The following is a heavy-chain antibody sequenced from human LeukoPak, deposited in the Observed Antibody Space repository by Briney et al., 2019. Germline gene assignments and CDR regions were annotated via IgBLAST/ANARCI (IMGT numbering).Heavy chain of an antibody. CDR2: IYPGDSDT. D-gene: IGHD4-17*01. CDR1: GYSFTSYW. V-gene: IGHV5-51*01. Sequence: GESLKISCKGSGYSFTSYWIGWVRQMPGKGLEWMGIIYPGDSDTRYSPSFQGQVTISADKSISTAYLQWSSLKASDTATYYCARHQRSYGDYVHLDHWGQGTLVTVSS. CDR3: ARHQRSYGDYVHLDH. J-gene: IGHJ4*02.